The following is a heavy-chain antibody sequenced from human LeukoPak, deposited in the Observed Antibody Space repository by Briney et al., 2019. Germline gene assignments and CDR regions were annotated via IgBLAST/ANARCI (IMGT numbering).Heavy chain of an antibody. CDR3: ARDGLISGSYFDY. V-gene: IGHV3-21*01. CDR1: GFTFSSYS. J-gene: IGHJ4*02. Sequence: GGSLRLSCAASGFTFSSYSMNWVRQAPGKGLEWVSSISSSSSYIYYADSVKGRFTISRDNAKNSLYLQMNSLRAEDTAVYYCARDGLISGSYFDYWGQGTLVTVSS. CDR2: ISSSSSYI. D-gene: IGHD1-26*01.